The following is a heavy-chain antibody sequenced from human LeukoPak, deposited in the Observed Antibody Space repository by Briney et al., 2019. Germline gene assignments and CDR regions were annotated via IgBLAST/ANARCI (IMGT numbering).Heavy chain of an antibody. CDR3: ATITLGGIDY. Sequence: SETLSLTCAVYGGSFSGYYWSWIRQPPGKGLEWIGEINHSGSTNYNPSLKSRVTISVDTSKNQFSLKLSSVTAADTAVYYCATITLGGIDYWGQGTLVTVSS. CDR2: INHSGST. V-gene: IGHV4-34*01. CDR1: GGSFSGYY. D-gene: IGHD7-27*01. J-gene: IGHJ4*02.